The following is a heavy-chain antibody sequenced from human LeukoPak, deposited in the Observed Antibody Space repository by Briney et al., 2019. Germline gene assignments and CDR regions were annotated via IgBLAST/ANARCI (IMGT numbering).Heavy chain of an antibody. D-gene: IGHD3-3*01. Sequence: SETLSLTCTVSGGSISSYYWSWVRQPAGKGLEWIGRIYTSGSTNYNPSLKSRVTMSVDTSKNQFSLKLSSVTAADTAVYYCARAPTTSSREWPFTQGAFDIWGQGTMVTVSS. J-gene: IGHJ3*02. CDR3: ARAPTTSSREWPFTQGAFDI. CDR1: GGSISSYY. V-gene: IGHV4-4*07. CDR2: IYTSGST.